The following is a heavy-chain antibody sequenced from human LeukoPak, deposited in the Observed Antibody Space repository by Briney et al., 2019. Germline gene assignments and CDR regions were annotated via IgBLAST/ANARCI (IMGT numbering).Heavy chain of an antibody. D-gene: IGHD1-26*01. Sequence: GGSLRLSCAASGFTFSSYGMHWVRQAPGKGLEWVAVISYDGSNKYYADSVKGRFTISRDNSKNTLYLQMNSLKTEDTAVYYCSRGGSYYDYWGQGTLVTVSS. J-gene: IGHJ4*02. CDR3: SRGGSYYDY. CDR2: ISYDGSNK. CDR1: GFTFSSYG. V-gene: IGHV3-30*03.